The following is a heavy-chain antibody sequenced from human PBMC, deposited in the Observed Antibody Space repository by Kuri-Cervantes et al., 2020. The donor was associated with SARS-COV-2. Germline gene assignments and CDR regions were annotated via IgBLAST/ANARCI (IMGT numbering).Heavy chain of an antibody. V-gene: IGHV3-7*04. CDR1: GFTFSSYW. D-gene: IGHD3-3*01. J-gene: IGHJ4*02. Sequence: GESLKISCAASGFTFSSYWMSWVRQAPGKGLEWVANIKQDGSEKYYVDSVKGRFTISRDNAKNSLYLQMNSLRAEDTAVYYCARAVLGVVAYFDYWGQGTRGTESS. CDR3: ARAVLGVVAYFDY. CDR2: IKQDGSEK.